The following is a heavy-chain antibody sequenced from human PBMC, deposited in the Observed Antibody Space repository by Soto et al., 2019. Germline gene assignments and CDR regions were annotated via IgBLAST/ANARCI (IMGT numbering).Heavy chain of an antibody. CDR2: IWYDGSNK. D-gene: IGHD3-3*01. J-gene: IGHJ4*02. Sequence: QVQLVESGGGVVQPGRSLRLSCAASGFTFSSYGMHWVRQAPGKGLEWVAVIWYDGSNKYYADSVKGRFTISRDNSKNTLYLQMNSLRAEDTAVYYCARASSQSGTRFDYWGQGTLVTVSS. CDR1: GFTFSSYG. V-gene: IGHV3-33*01. CDR3: ARASSQSGTRFDY.